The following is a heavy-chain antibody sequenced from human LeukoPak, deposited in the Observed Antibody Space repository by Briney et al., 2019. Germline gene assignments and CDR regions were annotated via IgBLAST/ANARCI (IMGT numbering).Heavy chain of an antibody. CDR3: ARVARRADYYDSSGYPDY. J-gene: IGHJ4*02. V-gene: IGHV1-46*01. CDR1: GYTFTSYY. Sequence: ASVTVSCKASGYTFTSYYMHWVRQAPGQGLEWMGIINPSGGSTSYAQKFQGRVTMTRDMSTSTVYMELSRLRSEDTAVYYCARVARRADYYDSSGYPDYWGQGTQVTVSS. D-gene: IGHD3-22*01. CDR2: INPSGGST.